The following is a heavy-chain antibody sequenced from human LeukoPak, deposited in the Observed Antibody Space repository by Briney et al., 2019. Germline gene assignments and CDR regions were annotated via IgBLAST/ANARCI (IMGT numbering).Heavy chain of an antibody. CDR2: ISGSGGST. J-gene: IGHJ4*02. V-gene: IGHV3-23*01. D-gene: IGHD3-16*01. CDR3: ARSNNGGWGYCDY. Sequence: GGSLRLSCAASGFTFSSYAMSWVRQAPGKGLEWVSAISGSGGSTYYADSVKGRFTISRANSKNTLYVQMSSLRAEDTAVYYCARSNNGGWGYCDYWGQGSLVTVSS. CDR1: GFTFSSYA.